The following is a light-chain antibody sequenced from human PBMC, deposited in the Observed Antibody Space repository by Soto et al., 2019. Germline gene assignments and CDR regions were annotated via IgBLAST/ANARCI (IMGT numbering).Light chain of an antibody. CDR3: CSYAGNSIKS. J-gene: IGLJ2*01. V-gene: IGLV2-11*01. CDR1: SRDVGGYDY. CDR2: DVT. Sequence: QSVLTQPRSVSGSPGQSVTISCTGTSRDVGGYDYVSWYQQHPGKAPKLIIYDVTKRPSGVPGRFSGSKSGNTASLTISGRQAEDEADYYCCSYAGNSIKSFGGGTKVTVL.